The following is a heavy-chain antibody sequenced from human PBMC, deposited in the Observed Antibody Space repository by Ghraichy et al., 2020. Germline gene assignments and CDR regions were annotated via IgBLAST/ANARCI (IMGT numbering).Heavy chain of an antibody. Sequence: SETLSLTCTVSGGSISSSSYYWGWIRQPPGKGLEWIGSLYYSGSTSYNPSLKSRVTISVDTSKNQFSLKLSSVTAADTAVYYCAELPAARRSVHFDIWGQGTMVTVSS. V-gene: IGHV4-39*01. CDR2: LYYSGST. CDR3: AELPAARRSVHFDI. D-gene: IGHD2-2*01. J-gene: IGHJ3*02. CDR1: GGSISSSSYY.